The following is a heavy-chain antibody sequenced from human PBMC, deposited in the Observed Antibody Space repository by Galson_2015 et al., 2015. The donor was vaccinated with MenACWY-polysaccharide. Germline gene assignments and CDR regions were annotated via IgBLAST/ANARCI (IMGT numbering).Heavy chain of an antibody. Sequence: SLRLSFAASGFTFSDYYMSLIPPAPGKGVGWGSYISSSGSNIYYADSVKGRFTISRDNAKNSLYLQMNSLRAEDTAVYYCARDQGSWDIVVVPAAPDFDYWGQGTLVTVSS. V-gene: IGHV3-11*01. J-gene: IGHJ4*02. CDR3: ARDQGSWDIVVVPAAPDFDY. D-gene: IGHD2-2*01. CDR1: GFTFSDYY. CDR2: ISSSGSNI.